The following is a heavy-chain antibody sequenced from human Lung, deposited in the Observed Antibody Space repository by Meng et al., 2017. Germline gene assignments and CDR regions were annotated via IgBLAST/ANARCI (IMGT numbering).Heavy chain of an antibody. CDR3: ARFDISSSGRGDY. CDR1: GGSITSSTW. D-gene: IGHD1-26*01. CDR2: IFHSGST. Sequence: QVQPQESGPVLVKPSGTLSLTFAVSGGSITSSTWWSWVRQTPGKGLEWFGEIFHSGSTNYNPPLESRVTISVDKSKNQFSLKVYSVTAADTATYYCARFDISSSGRGDYWGQGILVTVSS. J-gene: IGHJ4*02. V-gene: IGHV4-4*02.